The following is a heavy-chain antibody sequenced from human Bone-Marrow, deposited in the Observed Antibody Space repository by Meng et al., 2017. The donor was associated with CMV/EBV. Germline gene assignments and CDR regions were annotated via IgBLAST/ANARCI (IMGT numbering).Heavy chain of an antibody. CDR2: IIPILGIA. CDR3: ARDLGQTMPAY. V-gene: IGHV1-69*10. Sequence: SVKVSCKASGGTFSSYAISWVRQAPGQGLEWMGGIIPILGIANYAQKFQGRVTITADKSTSTAYMELNSLRAEDTAVYYCARDLGQTMPAYWGQGTLVTVSS. D-gene: IGHD2-2*01. CDR1: GGTFSSYA. J-gene: IGHJ4*02.